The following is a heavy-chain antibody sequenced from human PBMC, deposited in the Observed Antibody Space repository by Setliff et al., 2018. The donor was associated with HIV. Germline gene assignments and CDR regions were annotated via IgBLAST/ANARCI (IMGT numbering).Heavy chain of an antibody. J-gene: IGHJ3*01. CDR1: GDSITHYY. CDR3: ARQITSVTPEMLVVNDAFDV. D-gene: IGHD4-17*01. Sequence: LSLTCSVSGDSITHYYWNWIRQPPGKGLEWIGNIFDSENNNYNPSLKSRVSMSVDTSKNQFSLRLTSVTAADTAVYYCARQITSVTPEMLVVNDAFDVWGQGKMVTVS. V-gene: IGHV4-59*01. CDR2: IFDSENN.